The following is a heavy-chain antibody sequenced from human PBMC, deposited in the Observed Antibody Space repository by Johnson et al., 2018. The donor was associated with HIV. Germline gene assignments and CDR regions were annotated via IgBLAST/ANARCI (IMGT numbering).Heavy chain of an antibody. V-gene: IGHV3-74*01. CDR1: GFTFSTYW. D-gene: IGHD2-15*01. CDR3: ARDLLGYCTGGSCYSVVEAFDI. CDR2: INNDGSST. J-gene: IGHJ3*02. Sequence: VQLVESGGGLVQPGGSLRLSCAASGFTFSTYWMHWVRQVPGKGLMWVSRINNDGSSTNYEDSVKGRFTISRDNAKNTLYLQMHSLRAEDTAMYYCARDLLGYCTGGSCYSVVEAFDIWGQGTMVTVS.